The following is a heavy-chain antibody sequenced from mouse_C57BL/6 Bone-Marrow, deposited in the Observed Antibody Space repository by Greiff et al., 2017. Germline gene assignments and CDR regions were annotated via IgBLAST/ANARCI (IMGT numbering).Heavy chain of an antibody. J-gene: IGHJ2*01. CDR3: TRGGRWLLAY. D-gene: IGHD2-3*01. Sequence: EVQLQQSGTVLARPGASVKMSCKTSGYTFTSYWMHWVKQRPGQGLEWIGAIYPGNSDTSYNQKFKGKAKLTAVTSASTAYMELSSLTNEDSAVYYGTRGGRWLLAYWGQGTTLTVSS. V-gene: IGHV1-5*01. CDR2: IYPGNSDT. CDR1: GYTFTSYW.